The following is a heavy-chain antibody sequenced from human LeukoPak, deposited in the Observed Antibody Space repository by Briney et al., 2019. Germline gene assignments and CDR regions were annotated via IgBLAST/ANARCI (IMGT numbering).Heavy chain of an antibody. Sequence: GRSLRLSCGASEFSLRSYSMDWVRQAPGRGMEWVSHINSGSSTIYYADSVKGRFTISRDNAGNSLYLHMNSLRAEDTAVYYCARVLLERPGIDSFDMWGQGTMVTVSS. V-gene: IGHV3-48*01. CDR1: EFSLRSYS. CDR2: INSGSSTI. CDR3: ARVLLERPGIDSFDM. J-gene: IGHJ3*02. D-gene: IGHD1-1*01.